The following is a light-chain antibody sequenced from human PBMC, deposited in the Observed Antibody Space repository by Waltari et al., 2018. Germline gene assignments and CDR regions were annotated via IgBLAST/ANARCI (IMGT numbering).Light chain of an antibody. V-gene: IGKV3-15*01. CDR1: QSLGTN. CDR3: QQYNNWPLYT. CDR2: GAS. Sequence: ETVMTQSPATLSVSPGGRATLSCRASQSLGTNLAWYQQKPGQAPRRLIYGASSRATGVPAGFSGSGSGTDFTLTISSLQSEDFVVYYCQQYNNWPLYTFGQGTKLEI. J-gene: IGKJ2*01.